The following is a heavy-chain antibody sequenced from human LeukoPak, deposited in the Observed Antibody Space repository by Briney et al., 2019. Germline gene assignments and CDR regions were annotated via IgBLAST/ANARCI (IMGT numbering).Heavy chain of an antibody. CDR2: IYPGDSDS. V-gene: IGHV5-51*01. CDR3: ARGAAGTPPDYYYFGLDV. D-gene: IGHD6-13*01. J-gene: IGHJ6*02. Sequence: GESLKISFKSSGYSFTSYCIGWVRQMPGKGLEWMGIIYPGDSDSRYSPSFQGQVTISADKSISTAYLQWSSLKASDTAMYYCARGAAGTPPDYYYFGLDVWGQGTTVRVSS. CDR1: GYSFTSYC.